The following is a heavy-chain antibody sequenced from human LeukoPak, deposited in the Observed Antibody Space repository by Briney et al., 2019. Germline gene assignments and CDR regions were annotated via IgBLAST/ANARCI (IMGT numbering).Heavy chain of an antibody. CDR3: ARVGGRSSWYYYYYYMDV. CDR1: GYTFTSYD. CDR2: MNPNSGNT. V-gene: IGHV1-8*01. J-gene: IGHJ6*03. D-gene: IGHD6-13*01. Sequence: ASVKVSCKASGYTFTSYDINWVRQATGQGLEWMGWMNPNSGNTGYAQKFQGRVTMTRNTSISTAYMELSSLRSEDTAVYYCARVGGRSSWYYYYYYMDVWGKGPTVTVSS.